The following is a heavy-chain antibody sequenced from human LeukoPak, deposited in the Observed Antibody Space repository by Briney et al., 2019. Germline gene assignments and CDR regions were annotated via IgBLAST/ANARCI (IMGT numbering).Heavy chain of an antibody. Sequence: SVKVSCKASGYTFTSYGISWVRQAPGQGLEWMGGIIPIFGTANYAQKFQGRVTITTDESTSTAYMELSSLRSEDTAVYYCARDVEIDYYYMDVWGKGTTVTVSS. V-gene: IGHV1-69*05. J-gene: IGHJ6*03. D-gene: IGHD5-12*01. CDR2: IIPIFGTA. CDR1: GYTFTSYG. CDR3: ARDVEIDYYYMDV.